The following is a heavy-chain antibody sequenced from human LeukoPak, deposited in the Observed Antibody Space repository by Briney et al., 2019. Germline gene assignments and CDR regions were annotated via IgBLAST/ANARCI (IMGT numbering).Heavy chain of an antibody. J-gene: IGHJ4*02. CDR2: ISSSGSTI. CDR3: ARDLEAVAGYFDY. CDR1: GFTFSDYY. D-gene: IGHD6-19*01. V-gene: IGHV3-11*01. Sequence: GGSLRLSCAASGFTFSDYYMSWIRQAPGKGLEWVSYISSSGSTIYYADSVKGRFTISRGNANNSLYLQMNSLRAEDTAVYYCARDLEAVAGYFDYWGQGTLVTVSS.